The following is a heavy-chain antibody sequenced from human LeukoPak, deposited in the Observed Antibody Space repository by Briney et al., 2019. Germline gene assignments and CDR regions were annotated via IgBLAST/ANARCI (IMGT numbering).Heavy chain of an antibody. CDR3: AKWGCSGGSCYPFDY. CDR1: GFTFSSYA. D-gene: IGHD2-15*01. CDR2: ISGTGNRT. Sequence: GGSLRLSCAASGFTFSSYAMGWVRQAPGKGLEWVSAISGTGNRTYYADSVKGRFTISRDNSKNTLYPQMNSLRAEDTAVYYCAKWGCSGGSCYPFDYWGQGILVTVSS. V-gene: IGHV3-23*01. J-gene: IGHJ4*02.